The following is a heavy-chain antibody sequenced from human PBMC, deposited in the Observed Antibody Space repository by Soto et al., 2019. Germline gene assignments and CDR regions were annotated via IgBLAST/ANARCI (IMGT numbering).Heavy chain of an antibody. CDR1: AFTFSTYA. CDR3: AKGYRLGLARYGFVY. CDR2: VNDRGDAT. V-gene: IGHV3-23*01. D-gene: IGHD1-1*01. J-gene: IGHJ4*02. Sequence: GSLRLSWAASAFTFSTYAMCWIPQAPRKGLEWVSTVNDRGDATYYADSVKGRFTISRDNSKNTLYLQMNSLRADDTSVYYCAKGYRLGLARYGFVYSGQGTLVTVSS.